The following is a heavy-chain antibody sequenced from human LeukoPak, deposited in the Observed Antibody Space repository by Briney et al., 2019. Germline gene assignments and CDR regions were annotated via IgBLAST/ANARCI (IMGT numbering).Heavy chain of an antibody. CDR1: GFTFSSCA. D-gene: IGHD6-13*01. Sequence: PGGSLRLSCAASGFTFSSCAMSWVRQAPGKGLEWVSAISGSGGSTYYADSVKGRFTISRDNAKNSLYQQMNSLRAEDTAVYYCARVSSSSLRSDYWGQGTLVTVSS. CDR3: ARVSSSSLRSDY. V-gene: IGHV3-23*01. J-gene: IGHJ4*02. CDR2: ISGSGGST.